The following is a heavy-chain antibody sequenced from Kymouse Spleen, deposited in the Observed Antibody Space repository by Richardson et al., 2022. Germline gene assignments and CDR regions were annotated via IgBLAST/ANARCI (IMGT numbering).Heavy chain of an antibody. CDR2: INHSGST. J-gene: IGHJ4*02. Sequence: QVQLQQWGAGLLKPSETLSLTCAVYGGSFSGYYWSWIRQPPGKGLEWIGEINHSGSTNYNPSLKSRVTISVDTSKNQFSLKLSSVTAADTAVYYCARGDYDILTGLDYWGQGTLVTVSS. V-gene: IGHV4-34*01. CDR3: ARGDYDILTGLDY. D-gene: IGHD3-9*01. CDR1: GGSFSGYY.